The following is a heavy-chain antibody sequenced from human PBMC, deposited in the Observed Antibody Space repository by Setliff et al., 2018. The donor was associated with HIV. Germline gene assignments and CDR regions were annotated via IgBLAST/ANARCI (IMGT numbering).Heavy chain of an antibody. CDR2: INPNSGGT. CDR1: GYTFSRFG. Sequence: ASVKVSCKASGYTFSRFGITWVRQAPGQGLEWMGRINPNSGGTNYAQRFQGRVTMTRDTSISTAYMELSSLSSEDTAVYYCARDQWGVEMATMNYYYYYMDVWGKGTTVTVSS. D-gene: IGHD3-10*01. V-gene: IGHV1-2*06. J-gene: IGHJ6*03. CDR3: ARDQWGVEMATMNYYYYYMDV.